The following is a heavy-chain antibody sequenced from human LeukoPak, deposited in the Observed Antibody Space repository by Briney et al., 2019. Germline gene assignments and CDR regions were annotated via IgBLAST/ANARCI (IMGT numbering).Heavy chain of an antibody. Sequence: KSSETLSLTCTVSGGSISSYYWSWIRQPPGKGLEWIGYIYYSGSTNYNPSLKSRVTISVDTSKNQFSLKLSSVTAADTAVYYCARELRQWDISDYWGQGTLVTVSS. CDR3: ARELRQWDISDY. V-gene: IGHV4-59*01. CDR2: IYYSGST. J-gene: IGHJ4*02. CDR1: GGSISSYY. D-gene: IGHD1-26*01.